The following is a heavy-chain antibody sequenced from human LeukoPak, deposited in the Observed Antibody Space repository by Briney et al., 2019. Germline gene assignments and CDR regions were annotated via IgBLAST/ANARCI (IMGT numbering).Heavy chain of an antibody. Sequence: GGSLRLSCAASGFTFSSYWMHWVRRAPGKGLVWVSRINSDGSSTSYADSVKGRFTISRDNAKNTLYLQMNSLRAEDTAVYYCARGSGYCSSTSCYALYWGQGTLVTVSS. CDR3: ARGSGYCSSTSCYALY. CDR2: INSDGSST. CDR1: GFTFSSYW. J-gene: IGHJ4*02. V-gene: IGHV3-74*01. D-gene: IGHD2-2*01.